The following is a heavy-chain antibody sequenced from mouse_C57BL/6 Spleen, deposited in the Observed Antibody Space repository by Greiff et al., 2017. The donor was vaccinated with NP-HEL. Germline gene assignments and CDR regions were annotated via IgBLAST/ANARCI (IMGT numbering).Heavy chain of an antibody. CDR2: IDPSDSYT. J-gene: IGHJ4*01. V-gene: IGHV1-69*01. CDR3: ARGYGSSYGAMDY. Sequence: VQLQQPGAELVMPGASVKLSCKASGYTFTSYWMHWVKQRPGQGLEWIGEIDPSDSYTNYNQKFKGKSTLTVDKSSSTAYMQLSSLTSEDSAVYSCARGYGSSYGAMDYWGQGTSVTVSS. D-gene: IGHD1-1*01. CDR1: GYTFTSYW.